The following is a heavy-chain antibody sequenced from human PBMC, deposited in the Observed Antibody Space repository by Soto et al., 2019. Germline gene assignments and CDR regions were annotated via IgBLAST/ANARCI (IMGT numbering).Heavy chain of an antibody. D-gene: IGHD1-1*01. Sequence: SETLSLTCTVSGGSISSYYWSWIRQPPGKGLEWIGYIYYSGSTNYNPSLKSRVTIPVDTSKNQFSLKLSSVTAADTAVYYCARSGPRGNYYFDYWGQGTLVTVSS. CDR3: ARSGPRGNYYFDY. V-gene: IGHV4-59*01. CDR2: IYYSGST. J-gene: IGHJ4*02. CDR1: GGSISSYY.